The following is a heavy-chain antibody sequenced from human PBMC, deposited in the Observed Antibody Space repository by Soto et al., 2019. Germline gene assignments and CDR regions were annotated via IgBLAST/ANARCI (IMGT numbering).Heavy chain of an antibody. D-gene: IGHD3-10*01. CDR3: ARCGVTMVRGVIINAYYYGMDV. CDR1: GYTFTSYA. V-gene: IGHV1-18*01. Sequence: ASVKVSCKASGYTFTSYAIIWVRQAPGQGLEWMGWISAYNGNTNYAQKLQGRVTMTTDTSTSTAYMELRSLRSDDTAVYYCARCGVTMVRGVIINAYYYGMDVWGQGTTVTVSS. J-gene: IGHJ6*02. CDR2: ISAYNGNT.